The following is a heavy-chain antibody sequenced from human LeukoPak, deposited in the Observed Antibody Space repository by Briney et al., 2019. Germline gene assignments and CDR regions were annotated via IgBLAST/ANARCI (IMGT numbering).Heavy chain of an antibody. CDR3: ARGGRYFDWLLPYYFDY. Sequence: SETLSLTCTVSGGSISSSSYYWGWIRQPPGKGLEWIGSIYYSGSTNYNPSLKSRVTISVDTSKNQFSLKLSSVTAADTAVYYCARGGRYFDWLLPYYFDYWGQGTLVTVSS. J-gene: IGHJ4*02. CDR1: GGSISSSSYY. D-gene: IGHD3-9*01. CDR2: IYYSGST. V-gene: IGHV4-39*07.